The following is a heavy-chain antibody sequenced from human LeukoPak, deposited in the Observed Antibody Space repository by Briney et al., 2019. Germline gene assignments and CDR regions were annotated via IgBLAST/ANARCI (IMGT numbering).Heavy chain of an antibody. CDR2: ISYDGSNK. D-gene: IGHD3-22*01. J-gene: IGHJ4*02. Sequence: TGGSLRLSCAASGFTFSSYGMHWVRQAPGKGLEWVAVISYDGSNKYYADSVKGRFTISRDNSKNTLYLQMNSLRAEDTAVYYCAKEGQGYYDSSGFGYYFDYWGQGTLVTVSS. CDR1: GFTFSSYG. CDR3: AKEGQGYYDSSGFGYYFDY. V-gene: IGHV3-30*18.